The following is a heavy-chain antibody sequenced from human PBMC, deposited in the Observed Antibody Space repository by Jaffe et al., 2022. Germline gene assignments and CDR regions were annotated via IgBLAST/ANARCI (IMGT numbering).Heavy chain of an antibody. Sequence: QVQLQESGPGLVKPSETLSLTCTVSGGSISSYYWSWIRQPPGKGLEWIGYIYYSGSTNYNPSLKSRVTISVDTSKNQFSLKLSSVTAADTAVYYCAREASITEYFQHWGQGTLVTVSS. J-gene: IGHJ1*01. CDR3: AREASITEYFQH. CDR1: GGSISSYY. V-gene: IGHV4-59*01. CDR2: IYYSGST. D-gene: IGHD6-6*01.